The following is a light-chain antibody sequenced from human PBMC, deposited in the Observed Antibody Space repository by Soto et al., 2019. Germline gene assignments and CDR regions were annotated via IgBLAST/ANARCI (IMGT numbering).Light chain of an antibody. CDR3: SSYTSSSTVI. Sequence: QSALTQPASVSGSPGQSITISCTGTTSDVGGYNYVSWYQQHPGKAPKLLIYEVSYRPSGVSNRFSGSKSGNTASLTISGLQAEYEAFYYFSSYTSSSTVIFGGGTKLTVL. CDR2: EVS. CDR1: TSDVGGYNY. V-gene: IGLV2-14*01. J-gene: IGLJ2*01.